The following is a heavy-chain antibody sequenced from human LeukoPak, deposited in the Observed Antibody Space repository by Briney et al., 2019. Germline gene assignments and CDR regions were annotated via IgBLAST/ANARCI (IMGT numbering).Heavy chain of an antibody. CDR2: INPSGSST. CDR1: GYTFTSYN. CDR3: AREREAALCSDY. Sequence: ASVKVSCKASGYTFTSYNVDWMRQAPGQGLEWMGMINPSGSSTSNAQKFQGRVTMTRDTSTSTVYMELSSLRSEDTAVYYCAREREAALCSDYWGQGTLVTVSS. V-gene: IGHV1-46*01. J-gene: IGHJ4*02. D-gene: IGHD6-25*01.